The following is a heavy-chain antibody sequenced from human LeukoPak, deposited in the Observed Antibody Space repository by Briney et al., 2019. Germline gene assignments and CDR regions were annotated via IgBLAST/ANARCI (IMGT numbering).Heavy chain of an antibody. CDR2: IKQDGSEK. J-gene: IGHJ6*02. V-gene: IGHV3-7*01. CDR1: GFTFSSYW. Sequence: GGSLRLSCAASGFTFSSYWMSWVRQAPGKGLEWVANIKQDGSEKYYVDSVKGRFTISRDNAKNSLYLQMNSLRAEDTAVYYCARYLIWSGVVPAAIPSSAGMDVWGQGTTVTVSS. D-gene: IGHD2-2*01. CDR3: ARYLIWSGVVPAAIPSSAGMDV.